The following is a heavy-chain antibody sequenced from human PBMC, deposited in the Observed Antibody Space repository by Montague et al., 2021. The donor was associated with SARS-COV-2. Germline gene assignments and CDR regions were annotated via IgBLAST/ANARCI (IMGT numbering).Heavy chain of an antibody. CDR1: GGSISSYY. CDR2: IYYSGST. V-gene: IGHV4-59*01. Sequence: SETLSLTCTVSGGSISSYYWCWILQPPGKGLLGSGYIYYSGSTNYNPPLQSRVTISVDTSKNHFSLKLGSVTAAATAVYYCARGSGWMGNAFDNWGQGTMVTVSS. J-gene: IGHJ3*02. CDR3: ARGSGWMGNAFDN. D-gene: IGHD6-19*01.